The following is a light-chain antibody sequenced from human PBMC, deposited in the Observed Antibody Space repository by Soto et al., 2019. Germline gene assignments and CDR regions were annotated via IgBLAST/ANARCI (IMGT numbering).Light chain of an antibody. J-gene: IGKJ1*01. Sequence: EIQMTQSPSSLSASVGDRVTITCRASQSISSYLAWYQQKPGQAPKLLIYAASSLQSGVPSRFSGSGSGTDFTLTISSLQPEDFATYYCQQSYSTPRTFGQGTKVEIK. V-gene: IGKV1-39*01. CDR2: AAS. CDR3: QQSYSTPRT. CDR1: QSISSY.